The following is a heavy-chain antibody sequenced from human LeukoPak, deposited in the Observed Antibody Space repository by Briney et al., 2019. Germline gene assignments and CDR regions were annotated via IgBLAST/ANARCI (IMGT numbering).Heavy chain of an antibody. CDR1: GDSVSSNSAA. J-gene: IGHJ5*02. V-gene: IGHV6-1*01. Sequence: SQTLSLTSAISGDSVSSNSAAWNWIRQSPSRGLEWLGRTYYRSKWYNDYAVSVKSRITINPDTSKNQFSLQLDSVTPEDTAVYYCARESWDIEGYNWFDPWGQGTLVTVSS. CDR3: ARESWDIEGYNWFDP. CDR2: TYYRSKWYN. D-gene: IGHD2-15*01.